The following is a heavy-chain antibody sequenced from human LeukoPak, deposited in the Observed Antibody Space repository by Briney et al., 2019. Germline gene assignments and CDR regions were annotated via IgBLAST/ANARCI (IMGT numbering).Heavy chain of an antibody. CDR3: ARRGGAHAWFDP. J-gene: IGHJ5*02. CDR2: IYPDDSDT. V-gene: IGHV5-51*01. D-gene: IGHD4-17*01. Sequence: GESLKISCKASDYNFTRSWIGWVRQMPGKGLEWMGIIYPDDSDTRYSPSFQGHVTISADKSITTAYLQWSSLKASDTAIYYCARRGGAHAWFDPWGQGTLVTVSS. CDR1: DYNFTRSW.